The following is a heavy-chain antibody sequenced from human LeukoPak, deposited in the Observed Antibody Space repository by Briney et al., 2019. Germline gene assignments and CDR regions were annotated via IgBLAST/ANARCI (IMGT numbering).Heavy chain of an antibody. V-gene: IGHV3-33*01. CDR2: IWYDGSNK. Sequence: GGSLRLSCAASGFTSSGYGMHWVRQAPGKGLEWVAVIWYDGSNKYYADSVKGRFTISRDNSKNTLYLQMNSLRAEDTAVYYCAGASKWELSLDYWGQGTLVTVSS. CDR3: AGASKWELSLDY. CDR1: GFTSSGYG. J-gene: IGHJ4*02. D-gene: IGHD1-26*01.